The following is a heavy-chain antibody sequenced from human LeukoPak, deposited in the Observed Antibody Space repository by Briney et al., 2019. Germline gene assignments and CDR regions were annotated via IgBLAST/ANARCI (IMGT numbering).Heavy chain of an antibody. J-gene: IGHJ5*02. CDR1: GGSISSSSYY. CDR3: ARGPGYNWFDP. CDR2: IYYSGST. D-gene: IGHD7-27*01. V-gene: IGHV4-39*07. Sequence: SETLSLTCTVSGGSISSSSYYWGWIRQPPGKGLEWIGSIYYSGSTYYNPSLKSRVTISVDTSKNQFSLKLSSVTAADTAVYYCARGPGYNWFDPWGQGTLVTVSS.